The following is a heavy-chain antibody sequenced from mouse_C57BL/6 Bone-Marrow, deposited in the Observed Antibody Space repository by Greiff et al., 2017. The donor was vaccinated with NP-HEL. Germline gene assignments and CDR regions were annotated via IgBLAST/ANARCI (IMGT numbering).Heavy chain of an antibody. CDR3: ARSLYDYLDY. D-gene: IGHD2-3*01. V-gene: IGHV2-2*01. J-gene: IGHJ2*01. Sequence: QVQLQQSGPGLVQPSQSLFITCTVSGFSLTSYGVHWVRQSPGKGLEWLGVIWSGGSTDYNAAFISRLSISKDNSKSQVFFKMNSLQADDTAIYYCARSLYDYLDYWGQGTTLTVSS. CDR1: GFSLTSYG. CDR2: IWSGGST.